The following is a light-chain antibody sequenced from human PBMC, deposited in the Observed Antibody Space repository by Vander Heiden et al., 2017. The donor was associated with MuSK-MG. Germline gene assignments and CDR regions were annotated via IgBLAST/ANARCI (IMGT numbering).Light chain of an antibody. CDR1: QSISSY. Sequence: IHITHSPSSLSASVGDRVTITCRASQSISSYLNWYQQKPGKAPKLLIYAASSLQSGVPSRFSGSGSGTDFTLTISSLQPEDFATYYCQQSDSTPQTFGQGTKVEIK. J-gene: IGKJ1*01. CDR3: QQSDSTPQT. V-gene: IGKV1-39*01. CDR2: AAS.